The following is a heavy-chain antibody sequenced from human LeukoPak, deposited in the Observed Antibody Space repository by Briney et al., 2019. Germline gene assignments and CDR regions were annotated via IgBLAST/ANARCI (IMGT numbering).Heavy chain of an antibody. CDR3: ARQPVYCSSTSCSPDAFDI. J-gene: IGHJ3*02. CDR2: IYTSGST. Sequence: SETLSLTCTVSGGSISSYYWSWIRQPPGKGLEWIGYIYTSGSTNYNPSLKSRVTISVDTSKNQFSLKPSSVTAADTAVYYCARQPVYCSSTSCSPDAFDIWGQGTMVTVSS. V-gene: IGHV4-4*09. CDR1: GGSISSYY. D-gene: IGHD2-2*01.